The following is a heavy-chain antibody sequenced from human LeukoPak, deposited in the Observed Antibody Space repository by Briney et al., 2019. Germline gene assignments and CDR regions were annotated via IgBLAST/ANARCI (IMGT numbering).Heavy chain of an antibody. V-gene: IGHV1-8*01. J-gene: IGHJ5*02. Sequence: ASVKVSCKASGYTFTSYDINWVRQATGQGLEWMGWMNPNSGNTGYAQKFQGRVTMTRNTSISTAYMELSSLRSEDTAVYYCARGLYDFWSGYYWFDPWGQGTLVTVSS. CDR3: ARGLYDFWSGYYWFDP. CDR1: GYTFTSYD. D-gene: IGHD3-3*01. CDR2: MNPNSGNT.